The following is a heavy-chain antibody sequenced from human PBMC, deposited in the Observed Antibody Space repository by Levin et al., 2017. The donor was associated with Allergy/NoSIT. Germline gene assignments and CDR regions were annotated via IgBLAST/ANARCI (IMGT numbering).Heavy chain of an antibody. CDR3: ARGGGYGGAFNWFDP. CDR2: LYNSGII. CDR1: GGSISNYY. Sequence: SETLSLTCTVSGGSISNYYWSWIRQPAGKGLEWIGRLYNSGIINYNPSLKSRVTMSVDTSKNQFSLNLNSVTAADTAVYYCARGGGYGGAFNWFDPWGQGTLVTVSS. J-gene: IGHJ5*02. D-gene: IGHD4-23*01. V-gene: IGHV4-4*07.